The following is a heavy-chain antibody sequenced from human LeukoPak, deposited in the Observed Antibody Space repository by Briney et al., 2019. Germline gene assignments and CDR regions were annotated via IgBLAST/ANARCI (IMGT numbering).Heavy chain of an antibody. D-gene: IGHD3-10*02. V-gene: IGHV3-23*01. CDR2: IRSSGDST. CDR1: RFTFSNYG. J-gene: IGHJ6*04. CDR3: AELGITMIGGV. Sequence: GGSLRLSCAASRFTFSNYGMSWVRQAPGKGLEWVSSIRSSGDSTYYADSLKGGLTISRDNAKISLYMQMNSLRAEDTAVYYCAELGITMIGGVWGKGTTVTISS.